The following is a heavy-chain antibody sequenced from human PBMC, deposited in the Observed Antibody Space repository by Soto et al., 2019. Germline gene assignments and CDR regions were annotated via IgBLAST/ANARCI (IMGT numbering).Heavy chain of an antibody. CDR1: GSTFSSYS. J-gene: IGHJ4*02. V-gene: IGHV3-48*02. CDR3: ARGLYYYDSRGYWGY. D-gene: IGHD3-22*01. CDR2: ISSSSSTI. Sequence: GGSLRLSCAASGSTFSSYSMNWVRQAPGKGLEWVSYISSSSSTIYYADSVKGRFTISRDNAKNSLYLQMNSLRDEDTAVYYCARGLYYYDSRGYWGYWGQGTLVTVSS.